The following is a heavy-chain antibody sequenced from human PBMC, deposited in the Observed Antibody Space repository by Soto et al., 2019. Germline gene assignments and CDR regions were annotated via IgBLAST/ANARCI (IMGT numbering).Heavy chain of an antibody. CDR3: AKKRTPLDYYGMDV. J-gene: IGHJ6*04. CDR2: IYYSGST. V-gene: IGHV4-31*03. CDR1: GGSISSGGYY. Sequence: SETLSLTCTVSGGSISSGGYYWSWIRQHPGKGLEWIGYIYYSGSTYYNPSLKSRVTISVDTSKNQFSLKLSFVTAADTAVYYWAKKRTPLDYYGMDVGGKGTTVTVSS.